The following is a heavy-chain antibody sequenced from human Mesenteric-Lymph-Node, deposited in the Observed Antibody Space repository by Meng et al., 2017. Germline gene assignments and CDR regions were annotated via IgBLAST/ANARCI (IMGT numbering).Heavy chain of an antibody. D-gene: IGHD1-26*01. Sequence: GGSLRLSCAASGFTFSSYSMNWVRQAPGKGLEWVSSISSSSSYIYYADSVKGRFTISRDNAKNSLYLQMNSLRAEDTAVYYCASTLENIVGATTTDYWGQGTLVTVSS. V-gene: IGHV3-21*01. CDR2: ISSSSSYI. J-gene: IGHJ4*02. CDR3: ASTLENIVGATTTDY. CDR1: GFTFSSYS.